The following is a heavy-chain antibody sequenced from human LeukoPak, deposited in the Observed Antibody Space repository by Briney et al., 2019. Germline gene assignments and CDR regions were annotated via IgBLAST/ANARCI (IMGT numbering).Heavy chain of an antibody. CDR3: AKDSSGYDIFDY. CDR2: ISGDGVSP. CDR1: GFTFNNYA. Sequence: PGGSLRLSCAAPGFTFNNYALTWVRQTPGKGLECVSAISGDGVSPYYADSVRGRFNISRDNSKNTLYLQMNSLRAEDTAVYYCAKDSSGYDIFDYWGQGTLVTVSS. V-gene: IGHV3-23*01. J-gene: IGHJ4*02. D-gene: IGHD5-12*01.